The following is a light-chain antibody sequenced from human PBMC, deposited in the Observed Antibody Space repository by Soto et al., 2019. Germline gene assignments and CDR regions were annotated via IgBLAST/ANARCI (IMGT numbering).Light chain of an antibody. CDR1: SSGVGGYNY. CDR3: SSYASSGTHVV. CDR2: EVS. Sequence: QSVLTQPASGSGSPGQSITISCTGTSSGVGGYNYVSWYQQHPGKAPKLMIYEVSNRPSGVSNRFSGSKSGNTASVTMSGLQAEDEADYFCSSYASSGTHVVFGTGTKLTVL. J-gene: IGLJ1*01. V-gene: IGLV2-14*01.